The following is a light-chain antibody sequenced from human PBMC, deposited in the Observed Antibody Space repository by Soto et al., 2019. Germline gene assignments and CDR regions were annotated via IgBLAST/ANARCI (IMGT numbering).Light chain of an antibody. J-gene: IGLJ1*01. CDR2: EVS. CDR1: SSDVGGYDY. V-gene: IGLV2-14*01. Sequence: QSVLTQPASVSGSPGQSITISCTGTSSDVGGYDYVSWYQQHPGRAPKLMIHEVSYRPSGVSSRFSGSKSGNTASLTISGLQAEDEADYYCKSYRSSGTPYVFGTGTKVTVL. CDR3: KSYRSSGTPYV.